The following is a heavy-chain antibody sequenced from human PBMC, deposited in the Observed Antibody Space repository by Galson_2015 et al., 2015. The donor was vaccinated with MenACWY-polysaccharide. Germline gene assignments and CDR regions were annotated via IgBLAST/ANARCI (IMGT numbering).Heavy chain of an antibody. CDR2: ISKSGDST. CDR3: ARGHYSLDV. CDR1: GFSLGGWY. J-gene: IGHJ6*02. V-gene: IGHV3-11*01. Sequence: SLRLSCAASGFSLGGWYMSWIRQAPGKGLEWLSYISKSGDSTFYADSVKGRFAIFRDNAKNSLYLQLNSLEVEDTAIYYCARGHYSLDVWGQGTTVTVSS.